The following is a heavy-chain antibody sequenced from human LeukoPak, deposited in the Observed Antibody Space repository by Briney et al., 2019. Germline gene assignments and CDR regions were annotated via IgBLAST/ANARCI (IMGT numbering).Heavy chain of an antibody. V-gene: IGHV7-4-1*02. CDR2: INTNTGNP. D-gene: IGHD1-7*01. CDR1: GYTFTSYA. CDR3: ARTGTTPMSFRPTPYYFDY. J-gene: IGHJ4*02. Sequence: ASVKVSCKASGYTFTSYAMNWVRQAPGQGLEWIGWINTNTGNPTYAQGFTGRFVFSLDTSVSTAYLQISSLKAEDTAVYYCARTGTTPMSFRPTPYYFDYWGQGTLVTVSS.